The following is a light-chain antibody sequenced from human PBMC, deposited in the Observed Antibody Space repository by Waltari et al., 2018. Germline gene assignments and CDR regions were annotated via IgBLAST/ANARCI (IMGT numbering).Light chain of an antibody. V-gene: IGKV1-33*01. CDR1: QDIRNS. CDR3: QQYDNLPLT. J-gene: IGKJ4*01. Sequence: DIQMTQSPSSLSASVGDRVTITCQASQDIRNSSNWYQQKPGKAPKLLIYDASNLETGVPSRFSGSGSGTDFTFTISSLQPEDIATYYCQQYDNLPLTFGGGTKVEIK. CDR2: DAS.